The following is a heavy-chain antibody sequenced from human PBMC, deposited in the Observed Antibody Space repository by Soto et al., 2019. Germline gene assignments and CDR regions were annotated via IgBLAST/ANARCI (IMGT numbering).Heavy chain of an antibody. CDR2: ISGSGGST. J-gene: IGHJ6*02. CDR3: AKDRVTAASSYYYYGMDV. V-gene: IGHV3-23*01. CDR1: GYNFSCYG. D-gene: IGHD6-13*01. Sequence: GGSLRPACPASGYNFSCYGMHWVRQAPGKGLEWVSAISGSGGSTYYADSVKGRFTISRDNSKNTLYLQMNSLRAEDTAVYYCAKDRVTAASSYYYYGMDVWGQGTTVTVSS.